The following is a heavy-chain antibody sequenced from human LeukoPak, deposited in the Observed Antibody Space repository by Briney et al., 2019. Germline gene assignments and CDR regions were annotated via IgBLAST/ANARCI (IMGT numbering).Heavy chain of an antibody. Sequence: SETLSLTCAVSGGSLSSSNWWSWVRQPPAKGLEWIGEIYHGGSTNYHPSLKSRVTMSVDTSKNQFSLKLNSVTAADTAVYYCARVRGRGYNWFDPWGQGTLVTVSS. CDR2: IYHGGST. J-gene: IGHJ5*02. CDR1: GGSLSSSNW. V-gene: IGHV4-4*02. CDR3: ARVRGRGYNWFDP. D-gene: IGHD3-10*01.